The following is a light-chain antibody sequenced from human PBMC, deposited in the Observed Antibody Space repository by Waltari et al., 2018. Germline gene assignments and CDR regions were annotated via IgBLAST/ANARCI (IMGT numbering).Light chain of an antibody. CDR2: GSS. Sequence: IVMTQSPATLSVSLGERATLFCRASQSVTSNLAWYQQKPGQAPRLLIYGSSTRDTGVPARFSGSGSGTEFTLTISSLQSEDFAVYYCQQYNNWPPLLTFGGGTKVEIK. J-gene: IGKJ4*01. CDR1: QSVTSN. V-gene: IGKV3-15*01. CDR3: QQYNNWPPLLT.